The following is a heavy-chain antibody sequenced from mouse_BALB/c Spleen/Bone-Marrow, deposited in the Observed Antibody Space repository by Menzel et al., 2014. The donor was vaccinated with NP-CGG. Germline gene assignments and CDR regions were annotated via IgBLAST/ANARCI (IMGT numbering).Heavy chain of an antibody. D-gene: IGHD2-14*01. J-gene: IGHJ2*01. CDR2: IDPANGNT. CDR1: GFNIKDTY. V-gene: IGHV14-3*02. Sequence: EVQGVESGAELVKPGASVRLSCTASGFNIKDTYIHWVKQRPEQGLEWIGRIDPANGNTKYDPKFQGKATITADTSSNTAYLQLSSLTSEDTAVYYCASYRLRTYFDYWGQGITLTVSS. CDR3: ASYRLRTYFDY.